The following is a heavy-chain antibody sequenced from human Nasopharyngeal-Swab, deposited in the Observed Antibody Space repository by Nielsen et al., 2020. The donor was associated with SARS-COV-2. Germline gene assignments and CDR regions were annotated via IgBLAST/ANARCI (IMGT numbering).Heavy chain of an antibody. CDR2: IGTAGDT. D-gene: IGHD5-18*01. Sequence: GGSLRLSCAASGFTFSSYDMHWVRQATGKGLEWVSAIGTAGDTYYPGSVKGRFTISRENAKNSLYLQMNSLRAGDTAVYYCARSRTAMTSPYHYYGMDVWGQGTTVTVSS. V-gene: IGHV3-13*01. CDR1: GFTFSSYD. CDR3: ARSRTAMTSPYHYYGMDV. J-gene: IGHJ6*02.